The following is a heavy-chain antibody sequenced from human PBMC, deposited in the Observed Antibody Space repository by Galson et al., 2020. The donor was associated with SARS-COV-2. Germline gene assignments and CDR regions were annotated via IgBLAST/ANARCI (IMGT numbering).Heavy chain of an antibody. D-gene: IGHD3-10*01. CDR2: FDPEDGET. J-gene: IGHJ6*02. Sequence: ASVKVSCKVSGYTLTELSMHWVRQAPGKGLEWMGGFDPEDGETIYAQKFQGRVTMTEDTSTDTAYMELSSLRSEDTAVYYCATGPAVTMVRGVITDYYYGMDVWGQGTTVTVSS. CDR3: ATGPAVTMVRGVITDYYYGMDV. CDR1: GYTLTELS. V-gene: IGHV1-24*01.